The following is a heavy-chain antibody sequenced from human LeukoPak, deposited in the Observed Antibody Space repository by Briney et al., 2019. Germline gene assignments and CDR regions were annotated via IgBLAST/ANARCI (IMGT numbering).Heavy chain of an antibody. J-gene: IGHJ4*02. CDR1: GFTFSSYE. D-gene: IGHD1-26*01. CDR2: ISSSGSTI. V-gene: IGHV3-48*03. Sequence: GGSLRLSCAASGFTFSSYEMNWVRQAPGKGLEWVSYISSSGSTIYYADSVKGRFTISRDNAKNSLYLQMNSLRAEDTAVYYCARDQGPGGAATDYWGQGTLVTVSS. CDR3: ARDQGPGGAATDY.